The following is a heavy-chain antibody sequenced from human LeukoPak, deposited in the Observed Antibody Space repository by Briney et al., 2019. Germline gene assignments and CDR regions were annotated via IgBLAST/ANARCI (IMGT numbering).Heavy chain of an antibody. CDR1: GGSFSGYY. V-gene: IGHV4-34*01. D-gene: IGHD3-22*01. CDR2: INHSGST. J-gene: IGHJ4*02. Sequence: PSETLSLTCAVYGGSFSGYYWSWIRQPPGKGLEWIGEINHSGSTNYNPSLKSRVTRSVDTSKNQFSLKLSSVTATDTAVYYCARGIGYYDSSGYYDFDYWGQGTLVTVSS. CDR3: ARGIGYYDSSGYYDFDY.